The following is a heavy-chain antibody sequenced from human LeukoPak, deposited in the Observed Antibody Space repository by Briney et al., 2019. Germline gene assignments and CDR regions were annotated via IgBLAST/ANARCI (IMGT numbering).Heavy chain of an antibody. V-gene: IGHV3-74*01. CDR3: TKDLTGNRDF. CDR2: IDTDGSIT. D-gene: IGHD1-20*01. CDR1: GYTFSSYW. J-gene: IGHJ4*02. Sequence: GGSLRLSCAASGYTFSSYWMHWVRQAPGKGLVWVSRIDTDGSITSYADSVKGRFTISRDNAKNTLYLQMNSLRAEDTAVYYCTKDLTGNRDFWGLGTLVTVSS.